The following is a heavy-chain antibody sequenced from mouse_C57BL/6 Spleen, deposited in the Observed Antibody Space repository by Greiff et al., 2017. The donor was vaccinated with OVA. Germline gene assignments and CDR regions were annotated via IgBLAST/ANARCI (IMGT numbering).Heavy chain of an antibody. D-gene: IGHD2-5*01. J-gene: IGHJ4*01. Sequence: EVQVVESGGGLVKPGGSLKLSCAASGFTFSDYGMHWVRQAPEKGLEWVAYISSGSSTIYYADTVKGRFTISRDNAKNTLFLQMTSLRSEDKAMYYCAKTLYSNLRNMDYWGQGTSVTVSS. CDR2: ISSGSSTI. CDR3: AKTLYSNLRNMDY. V-gene: IGHV5-17*01. CDR1: GFTFSDYG.